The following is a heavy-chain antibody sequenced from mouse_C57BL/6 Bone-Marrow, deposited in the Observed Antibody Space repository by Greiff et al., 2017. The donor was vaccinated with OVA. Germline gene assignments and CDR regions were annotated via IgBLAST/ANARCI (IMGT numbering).Heavy chain of an antibody. Sequence: EVKLMESGGGLVKPGGSLKLSCAASGFTFSSYAMSWVRQTPEKRLEWVATISDGGSYTYYPDNVKGRFTISRDNAKNNLYLQMSHLKSEDTAMYYWARVFRLLYPWFAYWGQGTLVTVSA. CDR2: ISDGGSYT. D-gene: IGHD2-12*01. CDR1: GFTFSSYA. J-gene: IGHJ3*01. CDR3: ARVFRLLYPWFAY. V-gene: IGHV5-4*03.